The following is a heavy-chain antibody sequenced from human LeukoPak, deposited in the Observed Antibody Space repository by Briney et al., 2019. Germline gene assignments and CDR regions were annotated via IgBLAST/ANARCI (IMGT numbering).Heavy chain of an antibody. V-gene: IGHV3-7*01. CDR2: IKPDGNEK. CDR1: GFRFSDYW. D-gene: IGHD6-19*01. J-gene: IGHJ4*02. Sequence: PGGSLRLSCAASGFRFSDYWMSWVRQAPGKGLEWVANIKPDGNEKHYVDSVKGRFTISRDNAKNSLYLQMNSLGAEDTAVYYCARDQWWQFIAVAITSYFDRWGQGSLVTVSS. CDR3: ARDQWWQFIAVAITSYFDR.